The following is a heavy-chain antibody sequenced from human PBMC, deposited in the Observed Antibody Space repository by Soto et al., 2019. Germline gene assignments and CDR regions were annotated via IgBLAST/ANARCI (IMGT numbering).Heavy chain of an antibody. CDR3: ARHRYSYGVYYFDY. CDR1: GGSISNYY. D-gene: IGHD5-18*01. V-gene: IGHV4-59*08. Sequence: PSETLSLTCTVSGGSISNYYWSWIRRPPGKGLEWIGYIYYSGSTNYNPSLKSRVTISVDTSKNQFSLKLSSVTAADTAVYYCARHRYSYGVYYFDYWGQGTLVTVSS. J-gene: IGHJ4*02. CDR2: IYYSGST.